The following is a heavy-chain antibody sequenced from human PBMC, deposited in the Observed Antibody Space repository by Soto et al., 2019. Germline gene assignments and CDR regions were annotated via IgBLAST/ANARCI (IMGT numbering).Heavy chain of an antibody. CDR1: GYTVTSYA. V-gene: IGHV1-3*01. CDR3: ARGSVYYDSSGYYSD. J-gene: IGHJ4*02. D-gene: IGHD3-22*01. CDR2: INAGNGNT. Sequence: ASVKVSCKASGYTVTSYAMHWVRQAPGQRLEWMGWINAGNGNTKYSQKFQGRVTITRDTSASTAYMELSSLRSEDTAVYYCARGSVYYDSSGYYSDWGQGTLVTVSS.